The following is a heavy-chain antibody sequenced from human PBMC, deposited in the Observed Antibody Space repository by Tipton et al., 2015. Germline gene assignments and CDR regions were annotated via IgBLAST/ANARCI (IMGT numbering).Heavy chain of an antibody. CDR2: IYYSGST. J-gene: IGHJ4*02. Sequence: PGLVKPSETLSLTCTVSGASISSYYWTWIRQPPGKGLEWIGLIYYSGSTNYSPSLRSRVTISVDTSNNQFSLKLRSVTAEDTAVYYCAAYCAGGSCADHWGQGTLVTVSS. V-gene: IGHV4-59*01. CDR3: AAYCAGGSCADH. CDR1: GASISSYY. D-gene: IGHD2-15*01.